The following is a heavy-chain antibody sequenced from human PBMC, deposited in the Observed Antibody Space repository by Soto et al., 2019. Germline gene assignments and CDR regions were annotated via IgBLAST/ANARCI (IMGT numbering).Heavy chain of an antibody. D-gene: IGHD3-10*01. V-gene: IGHV1-8*01. Sequence: QVQLVQSGAELKKPGASVKVSCKASGYTFSNYDMNWVRQATGQGPEWIGWVNPNNGDTGYTQKSXGXVXLTTDISTTTAYMELTSLRSEDTAIYYCAKVSRKGSAIDFDYWGQGTLITVSS. CDR2: VNPNNGDT. J-gene: IGHJ4*02. CDR3: AKVSRKGSAIDFDY. CDR1: GYTFSNYD.